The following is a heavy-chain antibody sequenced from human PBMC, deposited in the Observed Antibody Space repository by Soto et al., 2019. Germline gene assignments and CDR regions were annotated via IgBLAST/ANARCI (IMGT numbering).Heavy chain of an antibody. V-gene: IGHV3-23*01. Sequence: GGSLRLSCAASGFTFSSYAMSWVRQAPGKGLEWVSSISGSGDSTFYADAVKGRLTISRDNCKNTLFLQVNSLRAEDTALYYCATGRLASSTSRGMDVWGQGTTVTVSS. CDR2: ISGSGDST. CDR1: GFTFSSYA. J-gene: IGHJ6*02. CDR3: ATGRLASSTSRGMDV. D-gene: IGHD2-2*01.